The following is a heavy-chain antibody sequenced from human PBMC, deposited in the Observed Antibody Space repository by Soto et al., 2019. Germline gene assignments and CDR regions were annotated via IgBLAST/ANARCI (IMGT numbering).Heavy chain of an antibody. CDR2: IYYSGST. V-gene: IGHV4-59*08. CDR3: ARLLGNGSGIYYYGMDV. J-gene: IGHJ6*02. Sequence: SETLSLTCTVSGGSISSYYWSWIRQPPGKGLEWIGYIYYSGSTNYNPSLKSRFTISVDTSKNQFSLKLSSVTAADTAVYYCARLLGNGSGIYYYGMDVWGQGTTVTVSS. CDR1: GGSISSYY. D-gene: IGHD3-10*01.